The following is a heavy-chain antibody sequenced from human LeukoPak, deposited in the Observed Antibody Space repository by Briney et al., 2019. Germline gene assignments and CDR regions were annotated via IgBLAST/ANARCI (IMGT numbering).Heavy chain of an antibody. CDR3: ARHGYSSSWYTNWSYYYYMDV. V-gene: IGHV5-51*01. J-gene: IGHJ6*03. CDR2: IYPGDSDT. CDR1: GYSFTSYW. D-gene: IGHD6-13*01. Sequence: PGESLKISCKGSGYSFTSYWIGWVRQMPGKGLEWMGIIYPGDSDTRYSPSFQGQVTISADKSISTAYLQWSSLKASDTAMYYCARHGYSSSWYTNWSYYYYMDVWGKGTTVTASS.